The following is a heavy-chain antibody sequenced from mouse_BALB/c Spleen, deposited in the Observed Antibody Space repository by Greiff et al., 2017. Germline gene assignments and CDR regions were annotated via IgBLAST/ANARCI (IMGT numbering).Heavy chain of an antibody. V-gene: IGHV14-3*02. Sequence: EVQLQQSGAELVKPGASVKLSCTASGFNIKDTYMHWVKQRPEQGLEWIGRIDPANGNTKYDPKFQGKATITADTSSNTAYLQLSSLTSEDTAVYYCARDDYGSYYFDYWGQGITLTVSS. CDR3: ARDDYGSYYFDY. CDR1: GFNIKDTY. J-gene: IGHJ2*01. CDR2: IDPANGNT. D-gene: IGHD1-1*01.